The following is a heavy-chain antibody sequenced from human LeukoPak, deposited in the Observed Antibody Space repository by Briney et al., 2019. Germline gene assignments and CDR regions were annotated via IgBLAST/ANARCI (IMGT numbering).Heavy chain of an antibody. CDR3: ARDNIATIGTGDY. Sequence: GGSLRLSCAASGFTFSDYAMNWVRQAPGKGLEYVSAISSNGGSTYYANSVKGRFTISRDTSKNTLYLQMSSLRAEDMAVYYCARDNIATIGTGDYWGQGTLVTVSS. J-gene: IGHJ4*02. CDR2: ISSNGGST. D-gene: IGHD6-13*01. CDR1: GFTFSDYA. V-gene: IGHV3-64*01.